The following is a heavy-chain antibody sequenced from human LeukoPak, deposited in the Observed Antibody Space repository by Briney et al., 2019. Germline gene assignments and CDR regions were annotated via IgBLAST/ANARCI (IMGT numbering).Heavy chain of an antibody. CDR3: AKDFYTVAARPRAFDI. Sequence: GGSLRLSCAASGFTFSSYAMSWVRQAPGKGLEWVSAISGSGGSTYYADSVKGRFTISRDNSKNTLYLQMNSLRAEDTAVYYCAKDFYTVAARPRAFDIWGQGTMVTVSS. D-gene: IGHD6-6*01. CDR2: ISGSGGST. CDR1: GFTFSSYA. V-gene: IGHV3-23*01. J-gene: IGHJ3*02.